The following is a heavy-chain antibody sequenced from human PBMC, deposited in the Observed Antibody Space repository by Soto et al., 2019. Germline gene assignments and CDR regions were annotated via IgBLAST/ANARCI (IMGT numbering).Heavy chain of an antibody. V-gene: IGHV4-4*02. CDR1: GDSISSDDW. J-gene: IGHJ4*02. CDR2: IHHSGGT. Sequence: QVQLQESGPGLVKPSGTLSLTCAVSGDSISSDDWWSWVRQPPNKGLEWIAEIHHSGGTNYNPSLMSRATISVDNSKNQFSLKLISATAADTAVYYCVRNGYYSLDYWGQGTLVSVSS. CDR3: VRNGYYSLDY. D-gene: IGHD3-3*01.